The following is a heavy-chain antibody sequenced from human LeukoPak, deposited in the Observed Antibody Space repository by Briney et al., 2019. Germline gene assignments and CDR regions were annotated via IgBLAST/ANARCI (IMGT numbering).Heavy chain of an antibody. CDR3: ARGGEDYYDSSGYRPPLDY. Sequence: SETLSLTCAVSGGSISSSNWWSWVRQPPGKGLEWSGEIYHSGSTNYNPSLKSRVTISVDKSKNQFSLKLSSVTAADTAVYYCARGGEDYYDSSGYRPPLDYWGQGTLVTVSS. CDR2: IYHSGST. CDR1: GGSISSSNW. V-gene: IGHV4-4*02. D-gene: IGHD3-22*01. J-gene: IGHJ4*02.